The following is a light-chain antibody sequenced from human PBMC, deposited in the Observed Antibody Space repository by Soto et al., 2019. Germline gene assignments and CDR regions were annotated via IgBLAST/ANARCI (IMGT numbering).Light chain of an antibody. CDR1: QSVSSN. J-gene: IGKJ5*01. CDR3: QQYYNYIT. Sequence: EIVMTQSLATLSVSPGERATLSCWASQSVSSNLAWYQHKPGQAPRLLIYGTSTRASGVPARFSGSGSGTEFTLTISSLQSEDFAVYYCQQYYNYITFGQGTRLEIK. CDR2: GTS. V-gene: IGKV3-15*01.